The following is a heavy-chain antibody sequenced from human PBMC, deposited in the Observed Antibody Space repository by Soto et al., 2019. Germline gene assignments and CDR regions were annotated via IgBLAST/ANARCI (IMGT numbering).Heavy chain of an antibody. V-gene: IGHV1-58*01. CDR2: IVVGSGNT. Sequence: SVKVSCKASGFTFTSSAVQWVRQARGQRLEWIGWIVVGSGNTNYAQKFQERVTITRDMSTSTAYMELSSLRSEDTAVYYCAAGYSSSWYYYYYGMDVWGQGTTVTVS. D-gene: IGHD6-13*01. CDR3: AAGYSSSWYYYYYGMDV. CDR1: GFTFTSSA. J-gene: IGHJ6*02.